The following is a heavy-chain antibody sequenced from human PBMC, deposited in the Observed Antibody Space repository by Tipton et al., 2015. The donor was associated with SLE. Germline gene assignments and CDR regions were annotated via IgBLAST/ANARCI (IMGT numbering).Heavy chain of an antibody. CDR3: ARLSGSGSYYFSDY. D-gene: IGHD3-10*01. V-gene: IGHV4-59*08. J-gene: IGHJ4*02. Sequence: TLSLTCTVSGGSISSYYWSWIRQPPGKGLEWIGYIYYSGSTNYNPSLKSRVTISVDTSNNQFSLKLSSVTAADTAMYYCARLSGSGSYYFSDYWGQGTLGTVSS. CDR1: GGSISSYY. CDR2: IYYSGST.